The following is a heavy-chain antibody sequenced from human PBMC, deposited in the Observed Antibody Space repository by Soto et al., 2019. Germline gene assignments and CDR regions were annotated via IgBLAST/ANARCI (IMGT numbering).Heavy chain of an antibody. Sequence: QVQLVESGGGVVQPGRSLRLSCAASGFTFSSDGMHWVRQAPGKGLEGVAVISYDGSNKYYADSVKGRFTISRDNSKNALYLQMNRLRAEDTAVYYCAKDRARYCGGGSCYSIFDYWGQGTLVTVSS. CDR1: GFTFSSDG. J-gene: IGHJ4*02. D-gene: IGHD2-15*01. CDR3: AKDRARYCGGGSCYSIFDY. CDR2: ISYDGSNK. V-gene: IGHV3-30*18.